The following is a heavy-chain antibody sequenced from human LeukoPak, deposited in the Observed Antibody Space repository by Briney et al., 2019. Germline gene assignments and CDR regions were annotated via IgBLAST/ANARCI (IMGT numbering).Heavy chain of an antibody. CDR2: INHSGST. CDR1: GGFFSGYY. D-gene: IGHD5-18*01. V-gene: IGHV4-34*01. Sequence: PSETLSLTCAVYGGFFSGYYWSWIRQPPGKGLEWIGEINHSGSTNYNPSLKSRVTISVDTSKNQFSLKLSSVTAADTAVYYCARTRNTATDAFDIWGQGTMVTVSS. J-gene: IGHJ3*02. CDR3: ARTRNTATDAFDI.